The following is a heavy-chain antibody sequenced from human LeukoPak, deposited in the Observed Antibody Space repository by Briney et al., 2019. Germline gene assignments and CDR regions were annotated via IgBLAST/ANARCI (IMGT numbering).Heavy chain of an antibody. CDR2: ISYTGNT. CDR3: ARHFGYDDTSDYQGVPDH. CDR1: GVFINSNTYS. D-gene: IGHD3-22*01. J-gene: IGHJ4*02. V-gene: IGHV4-39*01. Sequence: PSETLSLTCAVSGVFINSNTYSWGWIRQPPGGGLGGIGTISYTGNTYYNSSLKSRLTISVDTSKTQFSLKLTSVTAADTAVYYCARHFGYDDTSDYQGVPDHWGQGSLVTVSS.